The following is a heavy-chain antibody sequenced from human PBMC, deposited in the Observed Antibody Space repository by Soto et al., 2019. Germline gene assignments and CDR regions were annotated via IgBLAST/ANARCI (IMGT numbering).Heavy chain of an antibody. D-gene: IGHD6-6*01. CDR2: INPNSGGT. V-gene: IGHV1-2*04. Sequence: GASVKVSCKASGYTFTAYYMHWVRQAPGQGLEWMGWINPNSGGTNYAQKFQGWVTMTRDTSISTAYMELNRLRSDDTAVYYCARGFTLQYSSSSWFDPWGQGTLVTVSS. CDR3: ARGFTLQYSSSSWFDP. CDR1: GYTFTAYY. J-gene: IGHJ5*02.